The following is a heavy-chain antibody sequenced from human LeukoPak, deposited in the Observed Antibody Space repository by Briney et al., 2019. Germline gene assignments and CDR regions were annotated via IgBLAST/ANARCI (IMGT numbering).Heavy chain of an antibody. CDR1: GGSIRSYY. Sequence: SETLSLTCTVSGGSIRSYYWSWIRQPPGKGLEWIGYIYYSGSTNYNPSLKSRVTISVDTSKNKFSLNLTSVTAADTAVYYCARGGAASYNWFDPWGQGTLVTVSS. J-gene: IGHJ5*02. CDR3: ARGGAASYNWFDP. CDR2: IYYSGST. D-gene: IGHD6-13*01. V-gene: IGHV4-59*12.